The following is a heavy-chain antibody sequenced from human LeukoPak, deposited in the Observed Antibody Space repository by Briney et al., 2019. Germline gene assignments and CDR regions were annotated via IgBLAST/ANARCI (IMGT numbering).Heavy chain of an antibody. Sequence: ASVKVSCKASGYTFTSYGISWVRQAPGQGLEWMGWISAYNGNANYAQKLQGRVTMTTDTSTSTAYMELRSLRSDDTAVYYCARDPRIVVVPAAIRGEYFDYWGQGTLVTVSS. D-gene: IGHD2-2*02. CDR1: GYTFTSYG. J-gene: IGHJ4*02. V-gene: IGHV1-18*01. CDR3: ARDPRIVVVPAAIRGEYFDY. CDR2: ISAYNGNA.